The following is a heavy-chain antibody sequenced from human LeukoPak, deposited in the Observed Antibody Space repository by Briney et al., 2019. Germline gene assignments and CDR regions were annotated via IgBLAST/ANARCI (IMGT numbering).Heavy chain of an antibody. D-gene: IGHD4-17*01. J-gene: IGHJ6*03. CDR1: GGSISSGGYS. CDR3: ARAHYGKGYYYYYYMDV. Sequence: SQTLSLTCAVSGGSISSGGYSWSWIRQPPGKGLEWIGYIYHSGSTYYNPSLKSRVTISVDTSKNQFSLKLSSVTAADTAVYYCARAHYGKGYYYYYYMDVWGKGTTVTVSS. CDR2: IYHSGST. V-gene: IGHV4-30-2*02.